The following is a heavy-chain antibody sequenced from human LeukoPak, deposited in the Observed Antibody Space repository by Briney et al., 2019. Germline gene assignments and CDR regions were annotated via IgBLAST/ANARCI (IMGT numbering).Heavy chain of an antibody. CDR3: ARDTYYYDSSGYYLFDY. CDR2: ISGYNGNT. V-gene: IGHV1-18*01. CDR1: GYTFSYFG. D-gene: IGHD3-22*01. Sequence: VASVRVSCKASGYTFSYFGINWVRQAPGQGLEWMGWISGYNGNTNYAQKSEGRLTLTTDTATSTVYMELRNLRSDDTAVYYCARDTYYYDSSGYYLFDYWGQGTLVTVSS. J-gene: IGHJ4*02.